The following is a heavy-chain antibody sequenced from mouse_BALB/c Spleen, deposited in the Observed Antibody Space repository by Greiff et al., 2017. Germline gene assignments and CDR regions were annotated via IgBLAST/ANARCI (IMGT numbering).Heavy chain of an antibody. CDR1: GFAFSSYD. J-gene: IGHJ2*01. Sequence: EVQGVESGGGLVKPGGSLKLSCAASGFAFSSYDMSWVRQTPEKRLEWVAYISSGGGSTYYPDTVKGRFTISRDNAKNTLYLQMSSLKSEDTAMYYCARRPGYFDDWGQGTTLPVSS. V-gene: IGHV5-12-1*01. CDR3: ARRPGYFDD. CDR2: ISSGGGST.